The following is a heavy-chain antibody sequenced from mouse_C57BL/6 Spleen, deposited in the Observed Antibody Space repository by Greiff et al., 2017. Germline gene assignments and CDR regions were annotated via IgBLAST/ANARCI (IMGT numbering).Heavy chain of an antibody. J-gene: IGHJ1*03. Sequence: QVQLQQSGAELARPGASVKMSCKASGYTFTSSTMHWVKQRPGQGLEWIGYINPSSGYTKYNQKFKDKATLTADKSSSPAYMQLSSLTSEDSAVYYCSRGLGDWYFYVWGTGTTVTVSS. CDR2: INPSSGYT. D-gene: IGHD4-1*01. CDR1: GYTFTSST. CDR3: SRGLGDWYFYV. V-gene: IGHV1-4*01.